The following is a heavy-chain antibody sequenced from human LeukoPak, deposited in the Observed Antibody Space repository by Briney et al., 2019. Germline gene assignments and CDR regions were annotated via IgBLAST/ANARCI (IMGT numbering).Heavy chain of an antibody. V-gene: IGHV3-53*01. J-gene: IGHJ3*02. CDR3: ARDQKVQQLALDAFDI. CDR1: GFTVSSNH. D-gene: IGHD6-13*01. Sequence: GGSLRLSCAASGFTVSSNHMSWVRQAPGKGLEWVSVIYSGGSTYYADSVKGRFTISRDNAKNSLYLQMNSLRAEDTAVYYCARDQKVQQLALDAFDIWGQGAMVTVSS. CDR2: IYSGGST.